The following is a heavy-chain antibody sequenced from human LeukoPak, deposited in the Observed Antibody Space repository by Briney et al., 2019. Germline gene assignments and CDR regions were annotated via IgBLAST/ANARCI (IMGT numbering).Heavy chain of an antibody. Sequence: ASVKVSCKTSGYTFTGYHMHWVRQAPGQGLEWMGWISAYNGNTNYAQKLQGRVTMTTDTSTSTAYMELRSLRSDDTAVYYCARGDWGQPFDYWGQGTLVTVSS. J-gene: IGHJ4*02. CDR3: ARGDWGQPFDY. V-gene: IGHV1-18*04. CDR1: GYTFTGYH. D-gene: IGHD7-27*01. CDR2: ISAYNGNT.